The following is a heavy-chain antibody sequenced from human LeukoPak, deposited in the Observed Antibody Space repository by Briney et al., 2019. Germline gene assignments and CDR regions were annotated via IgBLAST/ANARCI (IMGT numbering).Heavy chain of an antibody. CDR1: GGSISSSSYY. D-gene: IGHD4-17*01. CDR2: KYYSGST. CDR3: VRDVTTVTTCYLQH. J-gene: IGHJ1*01. Sequence: WETLSLTCTVSGGSISSSSYYWGWIRQPPGKGLEWIGIKYYSGSTYYNPSLKSRVTISVDTSKNQFSLKVRSVTAADTAVYYCVRDVTTVTTCYLQHWGQGTLVTVSS. V-gene: IGHV4-39*02.